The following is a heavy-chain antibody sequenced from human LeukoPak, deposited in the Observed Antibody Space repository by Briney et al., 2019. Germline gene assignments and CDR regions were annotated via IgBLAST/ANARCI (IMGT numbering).Heavy chain of an antibody. J-gene: IGHJ3*02. CDR3: ATDMRNYDYVWGSPRHAFDI. V-gene: IGHV1-24*01. D-gene: IGHD3-16*01. Sequence: ASVKVSCKVSRYSLTELSMHWVRQAPGKGLEWMDGLDPSDGETIYAQKFQGRVTMTEDTSTDTAYMELSSLRSEDTAVYYCATDMRNYDYVWGSPRHAFDIWGQGTMVTVSS. CDR2: LDPSDGET. CDR1: RYSLTELS.